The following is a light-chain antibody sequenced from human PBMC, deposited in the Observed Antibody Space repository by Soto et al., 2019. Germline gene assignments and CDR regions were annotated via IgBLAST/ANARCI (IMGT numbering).Light chain of an antibody. V-gene: IGKV1-39*01. CDR1: ESIATY. Sequence: DIQLTQSPSSLSAXVGDRVTITCRASESIATYLNWFQQKAGKAPKLLIYGASSLQSGVPSRFSGGGSGTEFTLTISSLQPQDFATYYCQESYSVPFFTFGPGTKVEVK. CDR3: QESYSVPFFT. CDR2: GAS. J-gene: IGKJ3*01.